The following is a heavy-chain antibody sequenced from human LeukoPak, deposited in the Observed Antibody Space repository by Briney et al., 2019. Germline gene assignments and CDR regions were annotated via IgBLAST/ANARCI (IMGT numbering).Heavy chain of an antibody. D-gene: IGHD5-18*01. CDR3: ARTVDTAMVTNAFDI. Sequence: KISCKGSGYSFTSYWISWVRQAPGQGLEWMGGIIPMFGTANYAQKFQGRVTITADESTSTAYMELSSLRSEDTAVYYCARTVDTAMVTNAFDIWGQGTMVTVSS. V-gene: IGHV1-69*01. J-gene: IGHJ3*02. CDR1: GYSFTSYW. CDR2: IIPMFGTA.